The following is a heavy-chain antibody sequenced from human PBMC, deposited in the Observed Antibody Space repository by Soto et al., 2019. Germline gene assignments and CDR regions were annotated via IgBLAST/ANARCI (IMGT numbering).Heavy chain of an antibody. CDR3: ARGRDGDY. CDR1: GYIFTTYG. D-gene: IGHD6-6*01. Sequence: QVHLAQSGAEVKKPGASVKVSCKGSGYIFTTYGITWVRQAPGQGLEWMGWISAHNGNTNYAQKLQGRVTVTRDTSTSTAYMELRNLRSDDTAVYYCARGRDGDYWGQGALVTVSS. V-gene: IGHV1-18*01. CDR2: ISAHNGNT. J-gene: IGHJ4*02.